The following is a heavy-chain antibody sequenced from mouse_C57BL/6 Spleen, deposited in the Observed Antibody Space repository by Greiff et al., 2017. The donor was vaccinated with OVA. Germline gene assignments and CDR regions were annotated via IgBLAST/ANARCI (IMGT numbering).Heavy chain of an antibody. J-gene: IGHJ2*01. CDR2: IHPNSGST. CDR3: ARPGGEYYFDY. CDR1: GYTFTSYW. V-gene: IGHV1-64*01. Sequence: QVQLQQPGAELVKPGASVKLSCKASGYTFTSYWMHWVKQRPGQGLEWIGMIHPNSGSTNYNEKFKSKATLTVDKSSSTAYMQLSSLTSEDSAVYYCARPGGEYYFDYWGQGTTLTVSS.